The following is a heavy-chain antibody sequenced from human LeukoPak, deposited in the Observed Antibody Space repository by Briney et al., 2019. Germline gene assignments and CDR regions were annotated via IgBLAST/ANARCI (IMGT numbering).Heavy chain of an antibody. V-gene: IGHV4-59*01. CDR3: ARDEDSAYGSGSYLS. CDR2: LYYSGST. CDR1: GGSISGYY. Sequence: SETLSLTCTVSGGSISGYYWSWIRQPPGKGLEWIGYLYYSGSTNYNPSLKSRVTISVDTSKDQFSLKLSSVTAADTAVYYCARDEDSAYGSGSYLSWGQGTLVTVSS. J-gene: IGHJ5*02. D-gene: IGHD3-10*01.